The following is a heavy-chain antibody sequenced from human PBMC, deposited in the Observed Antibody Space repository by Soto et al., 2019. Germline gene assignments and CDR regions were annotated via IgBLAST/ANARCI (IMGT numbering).Heavy chain of an antibody. V-gene: IGHV1-69*01. D-gene: IGHD6-6*01. Sequence: QVQLVQSGAEVKKPGSSVKVSCKASGGTFSSYAISWVRQAPGQGLEWRGGIIPIFGTANYAQKFQGRVTITADESTSTAYMELSSLRAEDTAVYYCARGTESEYSSSSSFDYWGQGTLVTVSS. CDR2: IIPIFGTA. CDR1: GGTFSSYA. CDR3: ARGTESEYSSSSSFDY. J-gene: IGHJ4*02.